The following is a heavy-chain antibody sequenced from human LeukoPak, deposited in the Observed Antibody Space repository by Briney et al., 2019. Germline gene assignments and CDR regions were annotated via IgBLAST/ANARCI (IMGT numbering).Heavy chain of an antibody. Sequence: GGSLRLSCAASGFTFSSYGMHWVRQAPGKGLEWVAVIWYDGSNKYYADSVKGRFTISRDNSKNTLYLQMNSLRAEDTAVYYCARGPYCSGGSCYSGYFDYWGQGTLVTVSS. D-gene: IGHD2-15*01. CDR3: ARGPYCSGGSCYSGYFDY. CDR2: IWYDGSNK. J-gene: IGHJ4*02. V-gene: IGHV3-33*01. CDR1: GFTFSSYG.